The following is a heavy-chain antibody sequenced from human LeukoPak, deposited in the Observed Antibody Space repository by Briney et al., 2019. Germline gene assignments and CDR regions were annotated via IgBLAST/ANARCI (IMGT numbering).Heavy chain of an antibody. Sequence: GGSLRLSCAASGFTFNDYDMHWVRQAPGKGLKWVSFIIGSGVTTPYADSVKGRFTISRDSAKHSLFLQMNSLRAEDTAVYYCARPTSSGSINSWGQGTLVTVSS. D-gene: IGHD6-19*01. CDR1: GFTFNDYD. CDR3: ARPTSSGSINS. J-gene: IGHJ4*02. V-gene: IGHV3-48*01. CDR2: IIGSGVTT.